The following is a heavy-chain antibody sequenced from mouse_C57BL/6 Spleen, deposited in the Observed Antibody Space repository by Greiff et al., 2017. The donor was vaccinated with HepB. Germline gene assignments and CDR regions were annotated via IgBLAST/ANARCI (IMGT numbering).Heavy chain of an antibody. CDR2: INPSNGGT. V-gene: IGHV1-53*01. J-gene: IGHJ2*01. CDR3: ARQLRPLYYFDD. Sequence: QVQLQQPGTELVKPGASVKLSCKASGYTFTSYWMHWVKQRPGQGLEWIGNINPSNGGTNYNEKFKSKATLTVDTSSSTAYMQLSSLTSEDSAVYYCARQLRPLYYFDDWGQGTTLTVSS. CDR1: GYTFTSYW. D-gene: IGHD3-2*02.